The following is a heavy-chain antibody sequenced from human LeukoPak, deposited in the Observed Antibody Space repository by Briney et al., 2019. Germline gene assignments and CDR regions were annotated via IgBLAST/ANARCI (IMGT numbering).Heavy chain of an antibody. V-gene: IGHV4-59*01. CDR3: ARGDFGGNSWWFDP. D-gene: IGHD4-23*01. CDR2: IYCTGST. CDR1: GGSISSYY. Sequence: SETLSLTCSVSGGSISSYYWNWIRQPPGKGLEWIGYIYCTGSTDYNPSLKSRVTILLDTSKDQFSLKLTSVTAADTAVYYCARGDFGGNSWWFDPWGQGTLVTVSS. J-gene: IGHJ5*02.